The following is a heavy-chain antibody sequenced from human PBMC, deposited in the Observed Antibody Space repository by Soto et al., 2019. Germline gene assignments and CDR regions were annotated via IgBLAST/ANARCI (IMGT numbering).Heavy chain of an antibody. J-gene: IGHJ1*01. CDR3: ATAGPSDVRSVVAY. V-gene: IGHV3-9*01. Sequence: GKGLEWVSGITWNSGTRGYADSVKGRFTISRDSTKNSLYLQMNSLRAEDTALYYCATAGPSDVRSVVAYWVQGTPVTVSP. CDR2: ITWNSGTR. D-gene: IGHD3-10*01.